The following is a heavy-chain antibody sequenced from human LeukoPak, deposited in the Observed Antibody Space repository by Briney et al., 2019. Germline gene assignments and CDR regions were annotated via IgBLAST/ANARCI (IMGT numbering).Heavy chain of an antibody. D-gene: IGHD1-1*01. CDR2: ISNSGGGT. CDR3: ARDNWNDVSGAFDI. Sequence: PGGSLRLSCAASGFTFSNYAMSWVRQAPGKGLEWVSGISNSGGGTFYADSVKGRFTISRDNSKNTLYLQVSSLRVEDTAVYDCARDNWNDVSGAFDIWGQGTMVTVSS. V-gene: IGHV3-23*01. CDR1: GFTFSNYA. J-gene: IGHJ3*02.